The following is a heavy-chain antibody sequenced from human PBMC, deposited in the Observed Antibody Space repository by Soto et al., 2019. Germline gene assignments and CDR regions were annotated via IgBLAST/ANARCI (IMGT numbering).Heavy chain of an antibody. CDR1: GTSVSGANW. CDR3: ARTGPYSSGNN. D-gene: IGHD3-22*01. V-gene: IGHV4-4*02. CDR2: IHSSGNT. J-gene: IGHJ4*02. Sequence: QVQLQESGPGLVDPLGTLSLTCAVSGTSVSGANWWGWVRQPPGKGLEWIGEIHSSGNTDYNPSLKSRITXSXXMSKNEFSLKLTSVTAADTAVYYCARTGPYSSGNNWGQGTLVTVSS.